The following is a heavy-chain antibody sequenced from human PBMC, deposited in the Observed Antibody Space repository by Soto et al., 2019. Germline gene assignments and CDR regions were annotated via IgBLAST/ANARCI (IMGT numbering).Heavy chain of an antibody. V-gene: IGHV4-59*01. CDR1: GGSINNYY. CDR3: GILERFQLSPVTYFYHPMDV. Sequence: PSETLSLTCTVSGGSINNYYWSWIRQPPGKGLEWIGYIHYTGSTNYNPSLRSRVTMSVDTSKNQFSLKLGSVPAADTAMYYCGILERFQLSPVTYFYHPMDVWGKGTTVTVSS. CDR2: IHYTGST. D-gene: IGHD4-17*01. J-gene: IGHJ6*03.